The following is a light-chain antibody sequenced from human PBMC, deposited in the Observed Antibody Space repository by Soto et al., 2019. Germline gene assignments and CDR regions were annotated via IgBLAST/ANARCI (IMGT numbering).Light chain of an antibody. J-gene: IGLJ1*01. CDR2: EVT. Sequence: QSALTQPPSASGSPGQSVTFSCTGTSSDVCGYNYVSWYQQHPGKAPKLMIYEVTKRPSGVPDRFSCSKSGNTASLTVSGRQAEDEADYYCSSYTGSNNYVFGTGTNLTVL. V-gene: IGLV2-8*01. CDR1: SSDVCGYNY. CDR3: SSYTGSNNYV.